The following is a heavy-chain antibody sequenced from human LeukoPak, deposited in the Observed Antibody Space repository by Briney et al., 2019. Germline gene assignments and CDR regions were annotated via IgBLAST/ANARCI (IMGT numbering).Heavy chain of an antibody. CDR2: IIPIFGTA. D-gene: IGHD3-10*01. CDR3: ARDTDYYGSGSYYIFDY. V-gene: IGHV1-69*13. J-gene: IGHJ4*02. Sequence: SVKVSCKASGGTFSSYAISWVRQAPGQGLEWMGGIIPIFGTANYAQKFQGRVTITADESTSTAYMELSSLRSEDTAVYYCARDTDYYGSGSYYIFDYWGQGTLVTVSS. CDR1: GGTFSSYA.